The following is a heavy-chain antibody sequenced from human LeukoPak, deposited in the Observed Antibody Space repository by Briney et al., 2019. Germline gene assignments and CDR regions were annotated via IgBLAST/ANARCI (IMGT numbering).Heavy chain of an antibody. Sequence: GASVKVSCKASGYTFTSYGISWVRQAPGQGLEWMGWISAYNGNTNYAQKLQGRVTMTTDTSTSTAYMELRSLRSDNTAVYYCARDRKNWYSSSWYDYWGQGTLVTVSS. CDR1: GYTFTSYG. V-gene: IGHV1-18*01. CDR2: ISAYNGNT. CDR3: ARDRKNWYSSSWYDY. D-gene: IGHD6-13*01. J-gene: IGHJ4*02.